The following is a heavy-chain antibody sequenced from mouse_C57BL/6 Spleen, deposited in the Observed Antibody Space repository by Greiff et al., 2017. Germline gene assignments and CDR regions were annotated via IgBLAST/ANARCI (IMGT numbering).Heavy chain of an antibody. D-gene: IGHD2-5*01. J-gene: IGHJ4*01. Sequence: VQLQQSGPELVKPGASVKISCKASGYAFSSSWMNWVKQRPGKGLEWIGRIYPGDGDTNYNGKFKGKDTLTADKSSSTAYMQLSSLTSEDSAVYFCARKGYSNYVGAMDYWGQGTSVTVSS. CDR2: IYPGDGDT. V-gene: IGHV1-82*01. CDR1: GYAFSSSW. CDR3: ARKGYSNYVGAMDY.